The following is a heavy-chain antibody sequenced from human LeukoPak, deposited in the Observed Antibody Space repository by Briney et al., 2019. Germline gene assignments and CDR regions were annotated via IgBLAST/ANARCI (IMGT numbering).Heavy chain of an antibody. J-gene: IGHJ6*03. V-gene: IGHV4-34*01. CDR3: ARLTYYDFWSGYYGYYYYMDV. D-gene: IGHD3-3*01. CDR2: INHSGST. Sequence: TSETLSLTCAVYGGSFSGYYWSWIRQPPGKGLEWIGEINHSGSTNYNPSLKSRVTISVDTSKNQFSLKLSSVTAADTAVYYCARLTYYDFWSGYYGYYYYMDVWGKGTTVTVSS. CDR1: GGSFSGYY.